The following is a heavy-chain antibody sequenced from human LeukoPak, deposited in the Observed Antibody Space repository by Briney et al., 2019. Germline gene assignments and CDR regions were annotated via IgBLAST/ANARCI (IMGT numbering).Heavy chain of an antibody. J-gene: IGHJ3*02. CDR1: GFTFSSYW. V-gene: IGHV3-7*01. CDR2: IKQDGSEK. Sequence: GGSLRLSCAASGFTFSSYWMSWVRQAPGKGLEWVANIKQDGSEKYYVDSVKGRFTISRDNAKNSLYLQVNSLRAEDTAVYYCARDSDYYDTSGPIGYAFDIWGQGTMVTVSS. D-gene: IGHD3-22*01. CDR3: ARDSDYYDTSGPIGYAFDI.